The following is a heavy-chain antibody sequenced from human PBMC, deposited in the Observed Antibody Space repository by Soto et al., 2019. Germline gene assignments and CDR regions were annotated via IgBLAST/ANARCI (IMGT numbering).Heavy chain of an antibody. V-gene: IGHV4-61*01. Sequence: VQLQESGPGLVKPSETLSLTCTVSGGSVSSGSYYWSWIRQPPGKGLEWIGYIYYSGSTNYNPSXYSRVTISVDKSKHQFSLKLSSVPAADTAVYYCARDLEAFDIWGQGTMVTVSS. CDR2: IYYSGST. CDR1: GGSVSSGSYY. J-gene: IGHJ3*02. CDR3: ARDLEAFDI.